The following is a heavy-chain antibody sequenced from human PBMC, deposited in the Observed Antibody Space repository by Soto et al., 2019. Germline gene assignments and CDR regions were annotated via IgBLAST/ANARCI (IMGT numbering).Heavy chain of an antibody. CDR3: ARDVYSSSPTPYYYYYGMDV. CDR2: LGYDGSNQ. CDR1: GFTCSSYG. Sequence: LSPSCAASGFTCSSYGMHWVRQAPGTGLEWGAVLGYDGSNQYYAHSVKGRFTISRDNSKNTPYLQMNSLRAEDTAVYYCARDVYSSSPTPYYYYYGMDVWGQGTTVTVSS. V-gene: IGHV3-33*01. J-gene: IGHJ6*02. D-gene: IGHD6-6*01.